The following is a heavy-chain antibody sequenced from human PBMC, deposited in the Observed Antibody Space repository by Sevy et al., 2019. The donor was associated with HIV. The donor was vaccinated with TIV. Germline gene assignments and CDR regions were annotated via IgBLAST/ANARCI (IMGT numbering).Heavy chain of an antibody. CDR3: AREIDNWNEGRYDY. J-gene: IGHJ4*02. CDR1: GFTFSSYS. D-gene: IGHD1-20*01. CDR2: IGSSSSYI. V-gene: IGHV3-21*01. Sequence: VGSLRLSCAASGFTFSSYSMNWVHQAPGKGLEWVSSIGSSSSYIYYADSVKGRFTISRDNAKNSLYLQMNSLRAEDTAVYYCAREIDNWNEGRYDYWGQGTLVTVSS.